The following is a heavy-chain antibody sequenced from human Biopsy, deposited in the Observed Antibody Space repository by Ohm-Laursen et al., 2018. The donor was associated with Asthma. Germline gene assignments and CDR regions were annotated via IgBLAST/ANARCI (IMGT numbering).Heavy chain of an antibody. D-gene: IGHD6-19*01. J-gene: IGHJ6*02. V-gene: IGHV1-69*13. CDR2: IMTVFGKT. CDR1: GGTFSNFA. Sequence: SVKVSCKAPGGTFSNFAISWVRQAPGQGLEWMGGIMTVFGKTNYAKKFQGRVTITADESTSTAYMEVTSLRSEDTAIYYCARCQVGYSSGWSLLLKKIYYSGMDVWGQGTAVTVSS. CDR3: ARCQVGYSSGWSLLLKKIYYSGMDV.